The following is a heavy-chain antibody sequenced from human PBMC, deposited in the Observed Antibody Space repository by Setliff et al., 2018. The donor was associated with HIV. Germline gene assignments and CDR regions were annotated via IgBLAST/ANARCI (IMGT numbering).Heavy chain of an antibody. J-gene: IGHJ4*02. D-gene: IGHD2-21*01. V-gene: IGHV4-4*09. Sequence: SETLSLTCVVSDDSFSNYDWTWIRQSPGRALEWIGYISSSGTTNYNPSLRSRVTISMETSNTRFSLWLRSATAAGTATYFCARLGRAIDDGGSSLRLDFWGQGMLVTVSS. CDR3: ARLGRAIDDGGSSLRLDF. CDR1: DDSFSNYD. CDR2: ISSSGTT.